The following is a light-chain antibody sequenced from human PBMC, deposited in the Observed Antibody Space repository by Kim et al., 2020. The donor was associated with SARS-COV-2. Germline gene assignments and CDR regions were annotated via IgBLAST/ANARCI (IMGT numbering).Light chain of an antibody. Sequence: VSPGQPARLTCSGDKLGDKYACWYQQKPGQSPVLVIYQDSKRPTGIPERFSGSNSGNTATLTISGTQAMDEADYYCQAWDSSTERVFGGGTQLTVL. J-gene: IGLJ2*01. CDR1: KLGDKY. CDR2: QDS. V-gene: IGLV3-1*01. CDR3: QAWDSSTERV.